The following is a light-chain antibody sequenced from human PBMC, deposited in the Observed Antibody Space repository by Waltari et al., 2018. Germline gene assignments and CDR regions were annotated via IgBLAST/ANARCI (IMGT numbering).Light chain of an antibody. CDR2: DVS. Sequence: QSALTQPAAASGSPGQSVPISCTGASSEIGRYDIVSWYQQRPGNAPKLVISDVSTRPSGVSDRFSGSKSGDTASLTISGLQFEDEADYYCCSYAGNYVWVFGGGTRLTVL. CDR1: SSEIGRYDI. J-gene: IGLJ3*02. V-gene: IGLV2-23*02. CDR3: CSYAGNYVWV.